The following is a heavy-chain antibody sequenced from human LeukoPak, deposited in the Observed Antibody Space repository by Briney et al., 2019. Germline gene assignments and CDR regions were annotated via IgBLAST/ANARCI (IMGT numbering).Heavy chain of an antibody. J-gene: IGHJ5*02. Sequence: SETLSLTCTVSGGSIYSRGFYWGWIRQSPGKGLEWIGSISYSGGTLYNPSLKSRVTISIDTSKNQFSLKLTSVTAADTSVYYCARQDDQDHGHPNWFDPWDQGTLVTVSS. CDR2: ISYSGGT. CDR3: ARQDDQDHGHPNWFDP. V-gene: IGHV4-39*01. D-gene: IGHD4-17*01. CDR1: GGSIYSRGFY.